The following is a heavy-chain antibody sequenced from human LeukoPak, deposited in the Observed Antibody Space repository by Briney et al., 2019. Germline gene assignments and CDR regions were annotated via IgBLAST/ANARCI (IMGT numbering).Heavy chain of an antibody. CDR1: GYTFTSYD. V-gene: IGHV1-8*01. Sequence: ASVKVSCKASGYTFTSYDINWVRQATGQGLEWMGWMNPNSGNTGYAQKFQGRVTITADESTSTAYMELSSLRSEDTAVYYCARGVFSHGSGRSYGMDVWGQGTTVTVSS. D-gene: IGHD3-10*01. CDR3: ARGVFSHGSGRSYGMDV. J-gene: IGHJ6*02. CDR2: MNPNSGNT.